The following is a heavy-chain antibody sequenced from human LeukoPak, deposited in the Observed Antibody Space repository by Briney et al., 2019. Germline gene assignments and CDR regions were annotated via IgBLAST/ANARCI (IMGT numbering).Heavy chain of an antibody. Sequence: PGGSLRLSCAASGFTFSNYAMSWVRQAPEKGLEWVSSISGSDYSTYYADSVKGRFTISRDNSKNTLYLQMSSLRAEDTAIYYCWGTVDYWGQGTLVTVSS. V-gene: IGHV3-23*01. CDR2: ISGSDYST. D-gene: IGHD7-27*01. J-gene: IGHJ4*02. CDR1: GFTFSNYA. CDR3: WGTVDY.